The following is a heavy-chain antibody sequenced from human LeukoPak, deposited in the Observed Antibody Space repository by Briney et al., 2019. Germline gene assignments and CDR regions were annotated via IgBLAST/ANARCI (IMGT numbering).Heavy chain of an antibody. CDR2: IKQDGSEK. CDR1: GFTFSNYW. CDR3: ARSGLDY. D-gene: IGHD6-25*01. Sequence: GGSLGLSCAASGFTFSNYWMSWVRQAPGKGLEWVANIKQDGSEKYYVDSVKGRFTISRDNAKNSLYLQMNSLRAEDTAVYYCARSGLDYWGQGTLVTVSS. J-gene: IGHJ4*02. V-gene: IGHV3-7*01.